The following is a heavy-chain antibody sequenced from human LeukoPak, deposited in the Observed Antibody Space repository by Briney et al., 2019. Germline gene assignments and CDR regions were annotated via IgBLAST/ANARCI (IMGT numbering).Heavy chain of an antibody. CDR3: ARDSSGWYGY. Sequence: SGTLSLTCAVSGGSISSNNWWSWVRQPPGKGLEWIGEVYYSGSTYYNPSLKSRVTISVDTSKTQFSLKLSSVTAADTAVYYCARDSSGWYGYWGQGTLVTVSS. V-gene: IGHV4-4*02. CDR1: GGSISSNNW. CDR2: VYYSGST. J-gene: IGHJ4*02. D-gene: IGHD6-19*01.